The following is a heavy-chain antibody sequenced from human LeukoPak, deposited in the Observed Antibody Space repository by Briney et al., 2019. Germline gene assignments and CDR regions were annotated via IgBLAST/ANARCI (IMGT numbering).Heavy chain of an antibody. J-gene: IGHJ3*02. CDR1: GFTFSDYS. D-gene: IGHD5-12*01. V-gene: IGHV3-48*01. CDR2: ISSSSSTI. Sequence: GGSLRLSCAASGFTFSDYSMNWVRQAPGKGLEWVSYISSSSSTIHYADSVKGRFTISRDNAKNSLYLQMNSLRAEDAAVYYCARVGSGYTNDAFDIWGQGTMVTVSS. CDR3: ARVGSGYTNDAFDI.